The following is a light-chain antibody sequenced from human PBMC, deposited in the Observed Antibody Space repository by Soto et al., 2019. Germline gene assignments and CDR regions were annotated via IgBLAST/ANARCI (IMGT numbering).Light chain of an antibody. CDR3: QQRSNWPT. Sequence: EIVLTQSPATLSLSAWERATLSCRASQSVSSYLAGSQQKPGQAPRLRLYDASNRATGIPARFSGSGSGTDFTLTISSLEPEDFAVDYCQQRSNWPTFGQGTKVDIK. CDR2: DAS. J-gene: IGKJ1*01. CDR1: QSVSSY. V-gene: IGKV3-11*01.